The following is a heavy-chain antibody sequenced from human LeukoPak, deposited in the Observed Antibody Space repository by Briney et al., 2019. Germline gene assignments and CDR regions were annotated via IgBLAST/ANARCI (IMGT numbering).Heavy chain of an antibody. CDR2: ISWNRGNI. J-gene: IGHJ5*02. V-gene: IGHV3-9*01. CDR1: GFTFKNYA. D-gene: IGHD6-6*01. Sequence: PGRSLRLSCAASGFTFKNYALHWVRQAPAKGLEGVSLISWNRGNIVYGDSEKGRFPLSRGNAKNSLSLQMHSLRAEDTAMYLCVKLGTHSSSCGYLDPWGRGTLVTVSS. CDR3: VKLGTHSSSCGYLDP.